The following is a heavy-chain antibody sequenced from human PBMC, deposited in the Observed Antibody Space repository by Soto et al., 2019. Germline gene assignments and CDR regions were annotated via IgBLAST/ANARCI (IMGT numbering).Heavy chain of an antibody. D-gene: IGHD5-18*01. CDR1: GYTFTSYD. Sequence: QWQLVQSGAELKKPGASVKVSCKASGYTFTSYDINWVRQATGQGLEWMGWMNPNSGNTGYAQTFQGRVTMTRNTSISTAYMELSSLRSEDTAVYYCARGHVHPSMVTAGLDPGGQGTPVTVSS. CDR3: ARGHVHPSMVTAGLDP. J-gene: IGHJ5*02. V-gene: IGHV1-8*01. CDR2: MNPNSGNT.